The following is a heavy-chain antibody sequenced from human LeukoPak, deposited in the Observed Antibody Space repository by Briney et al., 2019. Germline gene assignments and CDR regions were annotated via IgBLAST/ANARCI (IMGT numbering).Heavy chain of an antibody. V-gene: IGHV4-59*12. CDR3: ARGFYGAGSQFDY. D-gene: IGHD3-10*01. Sequence: SETLSLTCTVSGGSISSYYWSWIRQPPGKGLEWIGYIYYSGSTNYNPSLKSRVTISVDMSKNQLPLRLTSVTAADTAVYYCARGFYGAGSQFDYWGQGTLVTVSS. J-gene: IGHJ4*02. CDR1: GGSISSYY. CDR2: IYYSGST.